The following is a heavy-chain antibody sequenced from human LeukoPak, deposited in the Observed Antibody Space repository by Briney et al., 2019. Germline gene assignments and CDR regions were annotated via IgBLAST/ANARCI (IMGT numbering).Heavy chain of an antibody. J-gene: IGHJ4*02. CDR2: ISGTGGNT. CDR1: GFTFTSFT. Sequence: GGSLRLSCAASGFTFTSFTMSWVRQTPGKGLEWVSSISGTGGNTYYADSVKGRFTISRDNSRNTLYLQMNSLRAEDTAVYYCAKDLSWSGYPLWYFDYWGQGTLVTVSS. V-gene: IGHV3-23*01. D-gene: IGHD3-3*01. CDR3: AKDLSWSGYPLWYFDY.